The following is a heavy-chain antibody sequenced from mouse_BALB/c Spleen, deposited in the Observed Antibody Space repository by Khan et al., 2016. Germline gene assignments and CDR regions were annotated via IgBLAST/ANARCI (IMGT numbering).Heavy chain of an antibody. CDR3: ANGYYEYVDV. D-gene: IGHD2-3*01. J-gene: IGHJ1*01. V-gene: IGHV1-7*01. Sequence: QVQLQQSGAELAKPGASVKMSCKASGYTFTSYWMHWVKQRPGQGLEWIGYINPSTGYTEYNQKFKDKATLTADKSSSTAYMQLSSLTSEDSAVYYCANGYYEYVDVCGAGTTVTVSS. CDR1: GYTFTSYW. CDR2: INPSTGYT.